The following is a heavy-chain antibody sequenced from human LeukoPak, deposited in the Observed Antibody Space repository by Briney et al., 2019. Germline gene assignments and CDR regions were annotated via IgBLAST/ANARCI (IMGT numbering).Heavy chain of an antibody. J-gene: IGHJ6*03. V-gene: IGHV3-23*01. CDR2: ISGSGGST. CDR3: AKGRVPAARSNYYYYMDV. Sequence: GGPLTLFCAASGFTFSSYAMSWLRQARGKGVEWVSAISGSGGSTYYTDSVKGRFTISRDNSKNTLYLQMNSLRAEDMAVYYCAKGRVPAARSNYYYYMDVWGKGTTVSVSS. CDR1: GFTFSSYA. D-gene: IGHD2-2*01.